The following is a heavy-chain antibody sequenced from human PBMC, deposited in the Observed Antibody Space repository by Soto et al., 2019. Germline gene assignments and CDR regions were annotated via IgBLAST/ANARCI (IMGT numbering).Heavy chain of an antibody. CDR1: GFTFNSYA. Sequence: PGGSLRLSCAASGFTFNSYAMSWVRQAPGKGLERVSTINTSGGISYYPDSVKGRFTISRDNSRNTLYLQMDSLRAEDTAVYYCAKRAVVGAARYFDYWGLGTLVTVSS. CDR2: INTSGGIS. J-gene: IGHJ4*02. V-gene: IGHV3-23*01. D-gene: IGHD2-15*01. CDR3: AKRAVVGAARYFDY.